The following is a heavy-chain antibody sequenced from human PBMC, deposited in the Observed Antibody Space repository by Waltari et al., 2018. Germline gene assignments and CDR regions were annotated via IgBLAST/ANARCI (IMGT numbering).Heavy chain of an antibody. CDR1: GVSITTSSYY. Sequence: LQLQGSGPGLVKPSETMSLTCTFSGVSITTSSYYSCCIRQPPGKGLEWIGSIYYSGSTYYNPSLKSRVTISVDTSKNQFSLKLSSVTAADTAVYYCARESDGDPDYWGQGTLVTVSS. V-gene: IGHV4-39*07. J-gene: IGHJ4*02. CDR2: IYYSGST. D-gene: IGHD4-17*01. CDR3: ARESDGDPDY.